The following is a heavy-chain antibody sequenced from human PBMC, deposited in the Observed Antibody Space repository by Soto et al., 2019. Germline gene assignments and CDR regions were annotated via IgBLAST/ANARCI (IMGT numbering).Heavy chain of an antibody. CDR3: AKGGPAAKPSLVTSYYYYYMDV. CDR1: GFTFSSYA. CDR2: ISGSGGST. D-gene: IGHD2-2*01. V-gene: IGHV3-23*01. Sequence: EVQLLESGGGLVQPGGSLRLSCAASGFTFSSYAMSWVRQAPGKGLEWVSAISGSGGSTYYADSVKGRFTISRDNSKNTRYLQMNSLRAEDTAVYYCAKGGPAAKPSLVTSYYYYYMDVWGKGTTVTVSS. J-gene: IGHJ6*03.